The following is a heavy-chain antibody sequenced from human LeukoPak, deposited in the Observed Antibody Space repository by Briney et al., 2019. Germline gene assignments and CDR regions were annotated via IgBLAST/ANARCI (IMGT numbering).Heavy chain of an antibody. CDR2: ISWNSGSI. V-gene: IGHV3-9*01. Sequence: GGSLRLSCAASGFTFDDYAMYWVRNAPGKGLEWVSGISWNSGSIGYADSVKGRFTISRDNAKNSLYLQMNSLRAEDTALYYCAKDMGGSGLPYSFDYWGQGTLVTVSS. D-gene: IGHD3-10*01. J-gene: IGHJ4*02. CDR3: AKDMGGSGLPYSFDY. CDR1: GFTFDDYA.